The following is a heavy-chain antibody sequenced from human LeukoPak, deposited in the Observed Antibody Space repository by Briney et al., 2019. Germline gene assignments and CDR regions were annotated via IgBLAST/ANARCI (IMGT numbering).Heavy chain of an antibody. CDR1: GGSFSGYY. V-gene: IGHV4-34*01. CDR3: VNYSSASGWFDP. CDR2: INHSGST. Sequence: SETLSLTCAVYGGSFSGYYWSWIRQPPGKGLEWIGEINHSGSTNYNPSLKSRVTISVDTSKNQFSLKLSSVTAADTAVYYCVNYSSASGWFDPWGQGTLVTVSS. D-gene: IGHD6-6*01. J-gene: IGHJ5*02.